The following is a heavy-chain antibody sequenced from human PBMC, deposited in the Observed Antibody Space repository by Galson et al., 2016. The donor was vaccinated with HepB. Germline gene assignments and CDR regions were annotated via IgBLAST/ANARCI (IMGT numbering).Heavy chain of an antibody. D-gene: IGHD2-15*01. CDR3: ASEILGHCSGGSCYTGDH. CDR2: LSYDGSNE. V-gene: IGHV3-30-3*01. Sequence: SLRLSCAVSGFSFGRCGMCGVRQAPGKGLEWVAVLSYDGSNEYYADSVKGRFTISRDNSKNTLYLQMNSLRGEDTAVYYCASEILGHCSGGSCYTGDHWGQGTLVTVSS. CDR1: GFSFGRCG. J-gene: IGHJ4*02.